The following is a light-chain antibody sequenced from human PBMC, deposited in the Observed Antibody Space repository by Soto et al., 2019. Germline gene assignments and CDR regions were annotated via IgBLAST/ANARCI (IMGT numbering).Light chain of an antibody. CDR1: QSVSSN. Sequence: SGPPGERAALCSRAGQSVSSNFAWYLQKPGQAPRLLIYGASTRATAVPARFTASGSGTDFTLTISSLQPEDVAAYYCQKYNSAPLTFGGGTKVDI. CDR2: GAS. J-gene: IGKJ4*01. V-gene: IGKV3-15*01. CDR3: QKYNSAPLT.